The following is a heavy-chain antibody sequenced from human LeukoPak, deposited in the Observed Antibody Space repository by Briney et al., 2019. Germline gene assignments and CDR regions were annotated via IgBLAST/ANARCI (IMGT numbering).Heavy chain of an antibody. CDR2: ISGNGRFI. Sequence: GGSLSLSCAASGFTFSDYYINWIRQAPGKGLEWLSYISGNGRFIEYADSVKGRFTISRDNAQNLLYLQMNGLRAEDTAIYYCARDLNTGMDVWGRGTTVTVSS. D-gene: IGHD2/OR15-2a*01. CDR1: GFTFSDYY. V-gene: IGHV3-11*01. CDR3: ARDLNTGMDV. J-gene: IGHJ6*02.